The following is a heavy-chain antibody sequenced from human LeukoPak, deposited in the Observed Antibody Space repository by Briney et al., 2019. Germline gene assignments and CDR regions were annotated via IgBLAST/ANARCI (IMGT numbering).Heavy chain of an antibody. V-gene: IGHV3-20*04. CDR3: ARVPETTQLFDY. CDR2: INWNDGST. J-gene: IGHJ4*02. D-gene: IGHD1-14*01. CDR1: GFIFSSYS. Sequence: GGSLRLSCAASGFIFSSYSMNWVRQAPGKGLEWVSGINWNDGSTDYADSVKGRFTISRDKAKNSLYLQMNSLRAEDTALYYCARVPETTQLFDYWGQGTLVTVSS.